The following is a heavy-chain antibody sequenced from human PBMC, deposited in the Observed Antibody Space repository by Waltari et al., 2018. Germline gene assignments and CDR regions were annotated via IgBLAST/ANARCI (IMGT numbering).Heavy chain of an antibody. J-gene: IGHJ4*02. CDR3: LRDRRGPALFDS. D-gene: IGHD2-2*01. V-gene: IGHV3-7*03. Sequence: LRLSCEGSGFTFSSYWMSWVRQAPGKGLEWVGNIKQDGSERNYVVSVKGRFTISRDNAKNSVFLQMISLRAEDTAVYYCLRDRRGPALFDSWGQGTLVTVSS. CDR2: IKQDGSER. CDR1: GFTFSSYW.